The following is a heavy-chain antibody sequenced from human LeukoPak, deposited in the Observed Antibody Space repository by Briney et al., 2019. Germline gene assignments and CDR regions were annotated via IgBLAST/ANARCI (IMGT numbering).Heavy chain of an antibody. V-gene: IGHV4-34*01. CDR1: GGSFSGYY. D-gene: IGHD3-22*01. CDR2: INHSGST. CDR3: ARDRLTSYYYDSSGYSRGFDC. Sequence: ASETLSLTCAVYGGSFSGYYWSWIRQPPGKGLEWIGEINHSGSTNHNPSLKSRVTISTDTSKNQFSLELSSVTAADTAVYYCARDRLTSYYYDSSGYSRGFDCWGQGTLVTVSS. J-gene: IGHJ4*02.